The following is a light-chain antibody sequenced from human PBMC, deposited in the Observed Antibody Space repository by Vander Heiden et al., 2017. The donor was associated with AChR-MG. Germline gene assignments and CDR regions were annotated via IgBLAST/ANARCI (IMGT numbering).Light chain of an antibody. CDR2: DAS. CDR1: QDISNY. V-gene: IGKV1-33*01. J-gene: IGKJ3*01. Sequence: DIQMTQSPSSLSASVGDRVTITCQASQDISNYLNWYQQKPGKAPKPLIYDASNLETGVPSRFSGSGSGTDFTFTISSLQPEDIATYYCQQYDNLPRVTFGRGTKVDIK. CDR3: QQYDNLPRVT.